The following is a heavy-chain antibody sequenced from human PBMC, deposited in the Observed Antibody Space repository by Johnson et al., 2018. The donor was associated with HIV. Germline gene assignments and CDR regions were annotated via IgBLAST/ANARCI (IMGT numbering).Heavy chain of an antibody. CDR1: GFTFSNSD. J-gene: IGHJ3*02. D-gene: IGHD6-13*01. V-gene: IGHV3-13*01. CDR3: ARGVSMFSSSWLESYAFDI. CDR2: MGTAGDR. Sequence: EVQLVESGGGVVQPGGSLTLSCAASGFTFSNSDMHWVRQPTGQGLEWVSGMGTAGDRHYADSVNGRFTVSRENAKNSLHLQMNNLRAGDTAVYYCARGVSMFSSSWLESYAFDIWGQGTVVTVSS.